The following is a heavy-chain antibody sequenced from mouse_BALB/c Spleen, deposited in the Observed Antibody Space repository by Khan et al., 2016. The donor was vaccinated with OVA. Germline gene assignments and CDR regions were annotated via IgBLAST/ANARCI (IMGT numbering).Heavy chain of an antibody. Sequence: QLQPSGPELVKPGASVKVSCKASGYSFTDYNIFWVKQSHGKSLEWIGYIDPYNGGTSYNQKFEGKATLTVDKSSSTAFMHLSSLTSEDSAVFYVARTDYYGSSYYFDYWGQGTTLTVSS. J-gene: IGHJ2*01. CDR1: GYSFTDYN. D-gene: IGHD1-1*01. CDR3: ARTDYYGSSYYFDY. CDR2: IDPYNGGT. V-gene: IGHV1S135*01.